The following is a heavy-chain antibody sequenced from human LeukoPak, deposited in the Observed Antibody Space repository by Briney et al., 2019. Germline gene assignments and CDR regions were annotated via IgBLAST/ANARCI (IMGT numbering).Heavy chain of an antibody. D-gene: IGHD3-22*01. J-gene: IGHJ3*01. CDR1: GFTFSNSD. CDR2: ISASGDSA. Sequence: GGSLRLSCAASGFTFSNSDMNWVRQAPGKGLEWVSFISASGDSAQYADSVRGRFTISRDNSKNTLYLQMNSLRAEDTAVYYCAKAGSYSDISVYPLASFDFWGQGTMVTVSS. V-gene: IGHV3-23*01. CDR3: AKAGSYSDISVYPLASFDF.